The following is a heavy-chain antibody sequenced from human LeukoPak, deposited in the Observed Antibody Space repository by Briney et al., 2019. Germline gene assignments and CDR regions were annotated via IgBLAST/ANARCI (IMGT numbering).Heavy chain of an antibody. CDR2: INPNSGGT. D-gene: IGHD6-13*01. J-gene: IGHJ6*02. V-gene: IGHV1-2*02. Sequence: ASVKVSCKASGYTFTGYYMHWVRQAPGQGLEWMGWINPNSGGTNYAQKFQGRVTMTRDTSISTAYMELSRLRSDDTAVYYCARDREYSGSWSPGDYYGMDVWGQGTTVTVSS. CDR3: ARDREYSGSWSPGDYYGMDV. CDR1: GYTFTGYY.